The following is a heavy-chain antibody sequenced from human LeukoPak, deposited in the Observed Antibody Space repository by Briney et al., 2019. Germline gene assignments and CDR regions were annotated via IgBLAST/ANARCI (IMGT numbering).Heavy chain of an antibody. Sequence: GASVKVSCKASGYTFTGYYMHWVRQAPGQGLEWMGWINPNSGGTNYAQKFQGRVTMTRDTSISTAYMGLRSLRSDDTAVYYCARGYSGSYYLGWGQGTLVTVSS. CDR2: INPNSGGT. V-gene: IGHV1-2*02. CDR3: ARGYSGSYYLG. J-gene: IGHJ4*02. CDR1: GYTFTGYY. D-gene: IGHD1-26*01.